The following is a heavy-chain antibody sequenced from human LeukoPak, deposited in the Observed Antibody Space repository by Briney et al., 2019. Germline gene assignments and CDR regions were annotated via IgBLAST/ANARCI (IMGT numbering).Heavy chain of an antibody. CDR1: GLTFDDYG. J-gene: IGHJ3*02. Sequence: GGSLRLSCAASGLTFDDYGMSWVRQAPGKGLEWVSGINWNGGSTGYADSVKGRFTISRDNAKNSLYLQMNSLRAEDTALYHCARANDRYCSSTSCYPRAFDIWGQGTMVTVSS. CDR2: INWNGGST. CDR3: ARANDRYCSSTSCYPRAFDI. V-gene: IGHV3-20*01. D-gene: IGHD2-2*01.